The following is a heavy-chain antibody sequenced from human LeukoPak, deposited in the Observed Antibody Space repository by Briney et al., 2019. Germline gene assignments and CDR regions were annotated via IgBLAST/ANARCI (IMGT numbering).Heavy chain of an antibody. CDR2: VKSKIEGGTT. D-gene: IGHD2-2*01. CDR1: GFTFSNAW. J-gene: IGHJ1*01. Sequence: AGGSLRLSCAASGFTFSNAWMTWFRQAPGKGLEWVGRVKSKIEGGTTDYAAPVKGRFSISRDDSKDTLYLQMNSLKTEDTAVYYCATRGYCSSSSCYGIEHWGQGTLVTVSS. CDR3: ATRGYCSSSSCYGIEH. V-gene: IGHV3-15*01.